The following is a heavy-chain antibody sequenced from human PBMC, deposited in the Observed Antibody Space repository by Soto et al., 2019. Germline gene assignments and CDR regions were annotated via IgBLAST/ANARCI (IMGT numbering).Heavy chain of an antibody. V-gene: IGHV4-30-2*01. CDR1: GGSISSGGYS. Sequence: QLQLQESGSGLVQPSQTLSLTCAVSGGSISSGGYSWSWIRQPPGKGLEWIGYIYHSGSTYYNPSLKSQVTISVDRSKNQFSLKLSSVTAADTAVYYCARWWMYAPRFDPCGQGTLVTVSS. J-gene: IGHJ5*02. D-gene: IGHD2-8*01. CDR3: ARWWMYAPRFDP. CDR2: IYHSGST.